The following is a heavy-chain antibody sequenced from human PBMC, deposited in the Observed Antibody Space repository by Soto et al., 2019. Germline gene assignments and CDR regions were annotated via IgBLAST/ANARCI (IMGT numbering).Heavy chain of an antibody. Sequence: QVHLQQWGAGLLKPSETLSLTCAVYGGSFSAYYWNWIRQPPGKGLEWIGEINHSGSTNYNPSLKSRVTISLGMSNNQFSLRLSSVTAADTAVYFCAKGRGGGYNQDWYFDLWGRGTLVTVSS. V-gene: IGHV4-34*01. CDR2: INHSGST. CDR3: AKGRGGGYNQDWYFDL. D-gene: IGHD5-12*01. CDR1: GGSFSAYY. J-gene: IGHJ2*01.